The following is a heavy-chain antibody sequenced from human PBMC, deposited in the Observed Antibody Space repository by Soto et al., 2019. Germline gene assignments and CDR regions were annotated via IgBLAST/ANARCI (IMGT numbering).Heavy chain of an antibody. CDR2: ISAYNGNT. CDR3: ARDIKPVLLGFGDEYYFDC. V-gene: IGHV1-18*04. J-gene: IGHJ4*02. D-gene: IGHD3-10*01. Sequence: SCKASGYTFTSYGISWVRQAPGQGLEWMGWISAYNGNTNYAQKLQGRVTMTTDTSTSTAYMELRSLRSDDTAVYYCARDIKPVLLGFGDEYYFDCWGKGTLVTVSS. CDR1: GYTFTSYG.